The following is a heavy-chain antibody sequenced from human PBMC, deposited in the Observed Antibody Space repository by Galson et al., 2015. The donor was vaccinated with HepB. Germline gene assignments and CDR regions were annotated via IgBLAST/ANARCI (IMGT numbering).Heavy chain of an antibody. J-gene: IGHJ4*02. CDR2: ISSSSSYI. CDR3: ARDYYDSSGYQDFDY. V-gene: IGHV3-21*01. Sequence: SLRLSCAASGFTFSSYSMNWVRQAPGKGLEWVSSISSSSSYIYYAHSLKGRFTISRDNAKNSLYLQMNSLRAEDTAVYYCARDYYDSSGYQDFDYWGQGTLVTVSS. D-gene: IGHD3-22*01. CDR1: GFTFSSYS.